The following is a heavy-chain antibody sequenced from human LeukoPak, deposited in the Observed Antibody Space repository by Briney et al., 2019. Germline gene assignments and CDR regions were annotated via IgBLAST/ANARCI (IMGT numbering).Heavy chain of an antibody. Sequence: TLSLTCTVSGGSISSGGYYWSWIRQHPGKGLEWIGYIYYSGSTYYNPSLKSRVTISVDTSKNQFSLKLSSVTAADTAVYYCARGALRGGLFDYWGQGTLVTVSS. CDR3: ARGALRGGLFDY. D-gene: IGHD3-10*01. J-gene: IGHJ4*02. CDR2: IYYSGST. CDR1: GGSISSGGYY. V-gene: IGHV4-31*03.